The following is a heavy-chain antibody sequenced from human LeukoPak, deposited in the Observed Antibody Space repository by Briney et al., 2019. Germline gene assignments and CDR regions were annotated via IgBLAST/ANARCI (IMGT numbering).Heavy chain of an antibody. D-gene: IGHD1-1*01. CDR2: IRPSNGNR. Sequence: GASVKVSCRTSGYDFSTYGITRVRQAPGQGLEYMGWIRPSNGNRNYAQRFQGRVIMTRDTSISTAYMELSRLRSDDTAVYYCARMESSDAFDMWGQGTMVTVSS. J-gene: IGHJ3*02. V-gene: IGHV1-18*01. CDR3: ARMESSDAFDM. CDR1: GYDFSTYG.